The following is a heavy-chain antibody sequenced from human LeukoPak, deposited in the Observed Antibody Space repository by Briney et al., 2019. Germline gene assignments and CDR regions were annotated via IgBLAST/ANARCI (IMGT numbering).Heavy chain of an antibody. Sequence: SETLSLTCTVSGGSINSSYYYWGWIRQPPGKGLEWIGSIYYSGSTYYNPSLKSRVTISVDTSKNQFSLKLSSVTAADTAAYYCARHRGGFDLWGQGTMVTVSS. CDR3: ARHRGGFDL. CDR1: GGSINSSYYY. J-gene: IGHJ3*01. CDR2: IYYSGST. D-gene: IGHD2-15*01. V-gene: IGHV4-39*01.